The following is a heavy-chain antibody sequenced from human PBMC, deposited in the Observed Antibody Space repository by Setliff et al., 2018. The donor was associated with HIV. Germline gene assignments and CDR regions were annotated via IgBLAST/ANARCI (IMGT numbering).Heavy chain of an antibody. CDR2: ISNDGSNQ. Sequence: PGESLKISCAASGFSFSSYAMHWVRQAPGKGLEWVAAISNDGSNQDYADSVKGRFTISRDNSKNTLFLQLNSLRAEDTALYYCARDKQWLLQGDYFDYWGQGTLVTVSS. V-gene: IGHV3-30*04. J-gene: IGHJ4*02. CDR3: ARDKQWLLQGDYFDY. CDR1: GFSFSSYA. D-gene: IGHD6-19*01.